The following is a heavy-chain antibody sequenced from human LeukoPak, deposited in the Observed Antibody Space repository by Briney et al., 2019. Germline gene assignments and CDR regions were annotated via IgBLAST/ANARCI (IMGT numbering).Heavy chain of an antibody. D-gene: IGHD5-24*01. J-gene: IGHJ4*02. CDR3: ARDRYGDGFAHLDY. Sequence: GASVKVSCKASGYTFTGNHMHWVRQAPGQGLEWMGWINPNSGGTNYAQKFQGRVIMTRDTSISTAYMELSRLGSDDTAVYYCARDRYGDGFAHLDYWGQGALVTVSS. CDR2: INPNSGGT. V-gene: IGHV1-2*02. CDR1: GYTFTGNH.